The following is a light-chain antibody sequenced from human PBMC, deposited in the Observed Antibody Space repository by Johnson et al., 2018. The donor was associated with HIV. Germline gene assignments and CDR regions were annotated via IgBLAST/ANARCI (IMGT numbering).Light chain of an antibody. J-gene: IGLJ1*01. CDR3: GTWAGSGCV. Sequence: QAVLTQPPSVSAAPGQKVTISCSGSNSNIGNNYVSWYQQLPGTAPKLLIYDNNRRPSGTPDRFAGSKSGTSATLAITGLQTGDEADYYCGTWAGSGCVFGTGTKVTVL. V-gene: IGLV1-51*01. CDR2: DNN. CDR1: NSNIGNNY.